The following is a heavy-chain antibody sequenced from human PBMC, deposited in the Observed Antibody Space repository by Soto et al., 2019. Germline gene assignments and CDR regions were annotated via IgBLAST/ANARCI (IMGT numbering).Heavy chain of an antibody. V-gene: IGHV3-30-3*01. CDR2: ISYDGSNK. Sequence: QVQLVESGGGVVQPGRSLRLSCAASGFTFSSYAMHWVRQAPGKGLEWVAVISYDGSNKYYADSVKGRFTISRDNSKNPLYLQMNSLRAEDTAVYYCARAELSSGWPTVDYWGQGTLVTVSS. J-gene: IGHJ4*02. CDR1: GFTFSSYA. D-gene: IGHD6-19*01. CDR3: ARAELSSGWPTVDY.